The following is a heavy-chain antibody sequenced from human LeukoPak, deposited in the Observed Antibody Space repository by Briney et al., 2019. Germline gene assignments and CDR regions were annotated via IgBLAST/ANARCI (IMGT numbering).Heavy chain of an antibody. V-gene: IGHV3-7*01. CDR1: GFTFSSYW. CDR2: IKQDGSEK. CDR3: AREARKGYSYGYPIYDY. Sequence: GGSLRLSCAASGFTFSSYWMSWVRQAPGKGLEWVANIKQDGSEKYYVDSVKGRFTISRDNAKNSLYLQMNSLRAEDTAVYYCAREARKGYSYGYPIYDYWGQGTLVTVSS. D-gene: IGHD5-18*01. J-gene: IGHJ4*02.